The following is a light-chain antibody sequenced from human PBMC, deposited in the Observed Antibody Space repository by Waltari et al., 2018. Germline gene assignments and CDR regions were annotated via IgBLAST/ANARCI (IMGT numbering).Light chain of an antibody. CDR3: QAWDSSSYV. CDR2: QDS. V-gene: IGLV3-1*01. Sequence: SYELTQPPSVSVSPGQTATIPCPGDKLGDKYACWYQQKPGHAPVLVIYQDSKRPSGIPERFSGSNSGNTATLTISGTQAMDEADYYCQAWDSSSYVFGTGTKVTVL. J-gene: IGLJ1*01. CDR1: KLGDKY.